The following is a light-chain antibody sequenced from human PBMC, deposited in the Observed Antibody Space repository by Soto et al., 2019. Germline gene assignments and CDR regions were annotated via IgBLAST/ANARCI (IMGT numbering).Light chain of an antibody. J-gene: IGKJ1*01. V-gene: IGKV3-15*01. CDR2: GAS. CDR1: QSVSSN. CDR3: QQYNNWPRGT. Sequence: EIVMTQFPATLSVSPGERATLSCRASQSVSSNLAWYQQKPGQAPRLLIYGASTRATGIPARFSGSGSGTEFTLTISSLQSEDFAVYYCQQYNNWPRGTFGQGTKVEIK.